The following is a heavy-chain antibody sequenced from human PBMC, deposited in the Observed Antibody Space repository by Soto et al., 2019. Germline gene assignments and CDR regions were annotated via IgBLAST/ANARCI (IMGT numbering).Heavy chain of an antibody. CDR3: ARVVGALGHWFDP. CDR2: ISAYNYNT. D-gene: IGHD1-26*01. J-gene: IGHJ5*02. V-gene: IGHV1-18*01. Sequence: QVQLVQSGAEVKKPGASVKVSCKASGYTFTSYGLSWVRQAPGQGLEWMGRISAYNYNTNYAQKLQGRVTMTTDTSPSTAYMELRSLRSADTAVYYCARVVGALGHWFDPWGQGTLVTVSS. CDR1: GYTFTSYG.